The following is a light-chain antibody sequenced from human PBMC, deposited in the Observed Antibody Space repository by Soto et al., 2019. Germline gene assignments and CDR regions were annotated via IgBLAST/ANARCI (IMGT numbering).Light chain of an antibody. CDR2: DAS. V-gene: IGKV3-11*01. CDR1: QSVSSY. Sequence: EIVLTQSPATLSLSPGERATLSCRASQSVSSYLAWYQQKPGQAPRRLIYDASNRATGIPARFSGSGSVTDFTLTISRLEPEDFAVYYCQQRSNWPPYTFGQGTKLEIK. J-gene: IGKJ2*01. CDR3: QQRSNWPPYT.